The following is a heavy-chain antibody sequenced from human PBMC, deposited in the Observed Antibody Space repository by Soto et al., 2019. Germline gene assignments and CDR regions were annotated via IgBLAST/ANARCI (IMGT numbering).Heavy chain of an antibody. D-gene: IGHD3-16*02. Sequence: SETLSLTCAVYGGSFSGYYWSWIRQPPGKGLEWIGEINHSGSTNYNPSLKSRVTISVDTSKNQFSLKLSSVTAADTAVYYCARGKLSDYVWGSYRYHFDYWGQGILVTVS. CDR2: INHSGST. CDR1: GGSFSGYY. J-gene: IGHJ4*02. CDR3: ARGKLSDYVWGSYRYHFDY. V-gene: IGHV4-34*01.